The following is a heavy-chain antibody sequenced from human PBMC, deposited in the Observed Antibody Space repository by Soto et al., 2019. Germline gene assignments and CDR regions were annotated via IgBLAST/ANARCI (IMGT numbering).Heavy chain of an antibody. D-gene: IGHD6-19*01. V-gene: IGHV3-53*01. CDR2: IYSGGDT. Sequence: GGSLRLSCAASGFTVSTNYMNWVRQAPGKGLEWLSVIYSGGDTYYTDSVKGRFTISRDISKNTLYLQMNSLRAEDTAIYYCARGWLADYWGQGTLVTVSS. CDR3: ARGWLADY. CDR1: GFTVSTNY. J-gene: IGHJ4*02.